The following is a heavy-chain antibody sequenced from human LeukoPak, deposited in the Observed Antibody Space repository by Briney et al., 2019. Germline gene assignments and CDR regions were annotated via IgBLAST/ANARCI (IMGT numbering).Heavy chain of an antibody. D-gene: IGHD1-1*01. CDR3: ARTMYNWNDGGYYYYYMDV. CDR2: IYPGDSDT. V-gene: IGHV5-51*01. J-gene: IGHJ6*03. Sequence: PGGSLRLSCAASGYSFTSYWIGWVRQMPGKGLEWMGIIYPGDSDTRYSPSFQGQVTISADKSISTAYLQWSSLKASDTAMYYCARTMYNWNDGGYYYYYMDVWGKGTTVTVSS. CDR1: GYSFTSYW.